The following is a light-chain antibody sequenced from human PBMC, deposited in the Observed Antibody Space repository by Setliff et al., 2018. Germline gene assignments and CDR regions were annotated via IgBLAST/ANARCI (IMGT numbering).Light chain of an antibody. Sequence: QSALTQPASVSGSPGQSITISCTGTSNDVGRYDFVSWYQQHPGKAPKLIIYDVSNRPSGVPDRFSGSKSGNTASLAISGLRSEDEADYYCAAWDDSLSGVVFGGGTKVTVL. CDR2: DVS. CDR3: AAWDDSLSGVV. V-gene: IGLV2-14*03. CDR1: SNDVGRYDF. J-gene: IGLJ2*01.